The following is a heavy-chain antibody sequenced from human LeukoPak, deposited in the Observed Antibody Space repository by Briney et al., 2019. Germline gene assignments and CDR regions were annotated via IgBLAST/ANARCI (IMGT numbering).Heavy chain of an antibody. J-gene: IGHJ4*02. D-gene: IGHD2-21*02. CDR1: VYRFISNY. CDR2: MHPGNGNT. Sequence: GASVKVSCKASVYRFISNYIQWVRQAPGLGPEWVGWMHPGNGNTRYAEKFQGRVTMTRDTSINTAYLDLNSLRSDDTAVYYCAREGSYCVGGDCYSFDFWGQGTLITVSS. V-gene: IGHV1-2*02. CDR3: AREGSYCVGGDCYSFDF.